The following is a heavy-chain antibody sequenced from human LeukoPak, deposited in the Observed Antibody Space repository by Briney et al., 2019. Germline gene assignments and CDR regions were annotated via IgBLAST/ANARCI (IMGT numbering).Heavy chain of an antibody. V-gene: IGHV4-34*01. CDR2: INHSGST. Sequence: KPSETLSLTCAVYGGSFSGYYWSWIRQPPGKGLEWIGEINHSGSTNYNPSLKSRVTISVDTSKNQFSLKLSSVTAADTAVYYCARHVYYYYYMDVWGKGTTVIISS. J-gene: IGHJ6*03. CDR3: ARHVYYYYYMDV. CDR1: GGSFSGYY.